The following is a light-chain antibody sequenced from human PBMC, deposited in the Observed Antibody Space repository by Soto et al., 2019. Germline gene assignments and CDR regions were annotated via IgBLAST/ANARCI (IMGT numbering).Light chain of an antibody. CDR2: DVS. Sequence: QSVLTQPASVSGSPGQSITISCTGTSSDVGGYNYVSWYQQHPGKAPKLMIYDVSNRPSGVSNRFSGSKSGNTASLTISGLQAEDEADYYCSSYTSSNKGVFGTGTKVT. CDR1: SSDVGGYNY. CDR3: SSYTSSNKGV. J-gene: IGLJ1*01. V-gene: IGLV2-14*01.